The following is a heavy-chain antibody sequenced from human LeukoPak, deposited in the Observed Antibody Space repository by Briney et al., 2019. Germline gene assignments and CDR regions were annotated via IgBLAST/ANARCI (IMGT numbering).Heavy chain of an antibody. CDR1: VYTFTAYY. CDR3: ARDRMGDCATTSCYLAY. V-gene: IGHV1-2*02. Sequence: GSVKVSCKASVYTFTAYYLRWVRQAPGQGLEWMGWINPNSVDTNYARKFQGRVTMTRDTSITTAYMELSRLTSDDTAIYYCARDRMGDCATTSCYLAYWGQGTLVTVSS. J-gene: IGHJ4*02. CDR2: INPNSVDT. D-gene: IGHD2-2*01.